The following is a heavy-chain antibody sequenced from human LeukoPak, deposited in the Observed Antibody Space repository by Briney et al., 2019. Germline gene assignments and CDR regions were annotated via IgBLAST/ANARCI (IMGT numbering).Heavy chain of an antibody. J-gene: IGHJ4*02. CDR2: IYYGGGT. CDR3: ASADGYKIDY. CDR1: GDSISGSSYY. D-gene: IGHD5-24*01. V-gene: IGHV4-39*01. Sequence: KPSETLSLTCTVSGDSISGSSYYWGWIRQPPGKGLEWIGNIYYGGGTYYNPSLKSRVSISVDTSNNQFSLKVSSVTAADTAVYYCASADGYKIDYWGQGTLVTVSS.